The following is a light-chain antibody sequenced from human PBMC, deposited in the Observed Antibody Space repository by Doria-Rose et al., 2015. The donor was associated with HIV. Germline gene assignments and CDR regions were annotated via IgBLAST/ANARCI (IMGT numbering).Light chain of an antibody. CDR2: WAS. V-gene: IGKV4-1*01. CDR1: QSLLYTSKNY. J-gene: IGKJ3*01. Sequence: DIQVTQSPESLGMSLGERATLNCKSNQSLLYTSKNYLAWYQQKPGQPPKWLIYWASTRQSGVTARFSGSGSGTDFTLTISSLEAEDVAVYYCQQYYDTPSFGPGTTVDIK. CDR3: QQYYDTPS.